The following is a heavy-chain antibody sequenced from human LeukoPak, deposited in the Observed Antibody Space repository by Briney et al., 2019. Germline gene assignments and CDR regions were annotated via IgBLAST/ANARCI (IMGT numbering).Heavy chain of an antibody. Sequence: GGFLRLSCAASGFTFSSYWMSWVRQAPGKGLEWVAGINCKSDQIAYVDSVKGRFTISRDNANKFLYLQMNSLRAEDTASYHCAKDARERTETYYSTFDMWGQGTMVIVSS. CDR2: INCKSDQI. CDR3: AKDARERTETYYSTFDM. CDR1: GFTFSSYW. D-gene: IGHD1-1*01. V-gene: IGHV3-9*01. J-gene: IGHJ3*02.